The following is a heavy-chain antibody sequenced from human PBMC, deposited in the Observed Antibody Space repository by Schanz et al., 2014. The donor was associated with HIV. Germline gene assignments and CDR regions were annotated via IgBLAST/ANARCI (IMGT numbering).Heavy chain of an antibody. Sequence: EVQLVESGGGVVQPGRSLRLSCAASGFTFSSYAMSWVRQAPGKGLEWVSAISGSSITYSADSVKGRFTISRDISDNTVHAQISSLRADDTAVYYCARDRVGSSASYVTFDIWGQGTMVTVSS. J-gene: IGHJ3*02. CDR3: ARDRVGSSASYVTFDI. D-gene: IGHD3-16*01. CDR2: ISGSSIT. CDR1: GFTFSSYA. V-gene: IGHV3-23*04.